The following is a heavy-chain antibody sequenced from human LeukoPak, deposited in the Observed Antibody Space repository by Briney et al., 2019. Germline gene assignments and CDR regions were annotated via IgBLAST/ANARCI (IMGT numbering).Heavy chain of an antibody. CDR3: VKDLRSDFMGVLSRYLSY. V-gene: IGHV3-64D*09. Sequence: GGSLRLSCSASGFTFSSFAMHWARQAPGKGLEYVAAISRNGGSTYYADSVKGRFTISRDNSKNTLYLQMSSLRAEDTAVYLCVKDLRSDFMGVLSRYLSYWGQGTLVTVSS. D-gene: IGHD2/OR15-2a*01. CDR1: GFTFSSFA. J-gene: IGHJ4*02. CDR2: ISRNGGST.